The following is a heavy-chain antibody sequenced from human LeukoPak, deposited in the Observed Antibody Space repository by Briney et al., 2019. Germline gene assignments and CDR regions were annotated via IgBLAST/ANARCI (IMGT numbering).Heavy chain of an antibody. D-gene: IGHD5-12*01. CDR3: ARDPPSVAPDYYGMDV. Sequence: PSETLSLTCTVSGGSISSYYWSWIRQPPGKGLEWVGYIYYSGSTNYNPSLKSRVTISVDTSKNQFSLKLSSVTAADTAVYYCARDPPSVAPDYYGMDVWGQGTTVTVSS. V-gene: IGHV4-59*12. CDR1: GGSISSYY. J-gene: IGHJ6*02. CDR2: IYYSGST.